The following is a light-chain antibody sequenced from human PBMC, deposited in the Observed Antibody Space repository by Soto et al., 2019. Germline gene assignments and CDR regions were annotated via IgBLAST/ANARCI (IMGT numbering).Light chain of an antibody. CDR1: ESVTSS. J-gene: IGKJ1*01. CDR3: QQYNIWPLWT. Sequence: EIVMTQSPATLSVSPGDRATLSCRASESVTSSLAWYQQKPGQPPRLLIYAASTRATDVPARFSGGGSETEFTLTISSLQSEDFAVYFCQQYNIWPLWTVGQGTKVDI. V-gene: IGKV3-15*01. CDR2: AAS.